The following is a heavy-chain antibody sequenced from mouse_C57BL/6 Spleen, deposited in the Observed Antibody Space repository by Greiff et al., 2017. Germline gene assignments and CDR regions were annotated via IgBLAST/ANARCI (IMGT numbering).Heavy chain of an antibody. Sequence: EVQVVESGGDLVKPGGSLKLSCAASGFTFSSYGMSWVRQTPDKRLEWVATISSGGSYTYYPDSVKGRFTISRDNAKNTLYLQMSSLKSEDTAMYYCARQAHYYGSSSYYFDYWGQGTTLTVSS. CDR2: ISSGGSYT. CDR1: GFTFSSYG. J-gene: IGHJ2*01. V-gene: IGHV5-6*01. CDR3: ARQAHYYGSSSYYFDY. D-gene: IGHD1-1*01.